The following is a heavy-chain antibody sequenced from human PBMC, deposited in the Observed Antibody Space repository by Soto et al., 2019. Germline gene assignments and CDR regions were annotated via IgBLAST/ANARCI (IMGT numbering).Heavy chain of an antibody. CDR3: ASSPRLYGSGSTLSAFDI. CDR2: IYYSGST. J-gene: IGHJ3*02. V-gene: IGHV4-59*08. CDR1: GGSISSYY. D-gene: IGHD3-10*01. Sequence: SETLSLTCTVSGGSISSYYWSWIRQPPGKGPEWIGYIYYSGSTNYNPSLKSRVTISVDTSKNQFSLKLSSVTAADTAVYYCASSPRLYGSGSTLSAFDIWGQGTMVTVSS.